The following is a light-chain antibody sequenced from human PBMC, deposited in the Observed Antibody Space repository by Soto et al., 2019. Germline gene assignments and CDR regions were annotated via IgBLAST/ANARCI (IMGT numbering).Light chain of an antibody. Sequence: QSALTQPASVSGSPGQSITISCTGTSSDVGGYNYVSWYQQYPGKAPKLMIYDVSNRPSGVSNRFSGSKSGNTASLTISWLQAEDEADYYCSSYTSSSTLVVFGGGTKLTVL. CDR1: SSDVGGYNY. V-gene: IGLV2-14*01. J-gene: IGLJ2*01. CDR2: DVS. CDR3: SSYTSSSTLVV.